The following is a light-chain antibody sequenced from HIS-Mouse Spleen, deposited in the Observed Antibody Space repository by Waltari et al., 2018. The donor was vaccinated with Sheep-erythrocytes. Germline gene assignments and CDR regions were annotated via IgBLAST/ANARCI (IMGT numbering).Light chain of an antibody. CDR3: CSYAGSSTPWV. J-gene: IGLJ3*02. V-gene: IGLV2-23*01. CDR1: SSDVGSYHL. CDR2: EGS. Sequence: QSALTQPASVSGSPGQSITISCTGTSSDVGSYHLVSWYQQHPGKAPKLMLYEGSKRPSGVANGFSGSRSGNTASLTISGLQAEDEADYYCCSYAGSSTPWVFGGGTKLTVL.